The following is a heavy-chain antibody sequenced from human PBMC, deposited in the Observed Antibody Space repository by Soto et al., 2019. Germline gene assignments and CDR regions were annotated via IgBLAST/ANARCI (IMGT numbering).Heavy chain of an antibody. CDR1: GFTFSDHY. V-gene: IGHV3-72*01. CDR3: AREPRGLPPDDC. Sequence: PGGSLRLSCAVSGFTFSDHYMDWVRQAPGKGLEWVGRIRNKANSYTTDYAASVKGRCTISRDDSKNLLYMQMSSLKIEDTAVYYCAREPRGLPPDDCGGQGNMVTVSS. CDR2: IRNKANSYTT. J-gene: IGHJ4*02.